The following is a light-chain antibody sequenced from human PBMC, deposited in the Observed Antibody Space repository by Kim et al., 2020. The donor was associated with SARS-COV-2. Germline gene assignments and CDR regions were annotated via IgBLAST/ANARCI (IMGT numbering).Light chain of an antibody. J-gene: IGKJ1*01. CDR2: TAS. Sequence: DIQMTQSPSTLSASVGDRVTITCRASQSVNRHLVWYQQKPGKAPNLLIYTASTLQSGVPSRFSGSGSGTEFTLTISSLQPDDFATYYCQQYDSYSTFGQGTKVDIK. CDR3: QQYDSYST. V-gene: IGKV1-5*01. CDR1: QSVNRH.